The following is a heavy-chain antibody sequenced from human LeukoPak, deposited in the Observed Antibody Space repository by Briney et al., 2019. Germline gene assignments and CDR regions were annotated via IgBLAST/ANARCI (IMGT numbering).Heavy chain of an antibody. CDR2: IYYSGST. CDR1: GGSISSYY. V-gene: IGHV4-59*08. D-gene: IGHD3-10*01. CDR3: ARTMVRGVSPYGMDV. Sequence: SETLSLTCTVSGGSISSYYWSWIRQPPGKGLEWIGYIYYSGSTNYNPSLKSRVTISVGTSKNQFSLKLSSVTAADTAVYYCARTMVRGVSPYGMDVWGQGTTVTVSS. J-gene: IGHJ6*02.